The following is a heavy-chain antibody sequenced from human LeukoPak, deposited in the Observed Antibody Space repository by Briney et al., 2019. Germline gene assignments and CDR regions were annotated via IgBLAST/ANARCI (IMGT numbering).Heavy chain of an antibody. CDR3: ARDRGYCSGGSCYSDWFDP. J-gene: IGHJ5*02. CDR1: GGTFSSYA. Sequence: ASVKVSCKASGGTFSSYAISWVRQAPGQGLEWMGGIIPIFGTANYAQKFQGRVTITADKSTSTAYMELSSLRSEDTAVYYCARDRGYCSGGSCYSDWFDPWGQGTLVTVSS. V-gene: IGHV1-69*06. D-gene: IGHD2-15*01. CDR2: IIPIFGTA.